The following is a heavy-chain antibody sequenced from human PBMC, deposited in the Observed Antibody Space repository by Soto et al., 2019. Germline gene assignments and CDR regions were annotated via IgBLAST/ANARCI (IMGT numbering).Heavy chain of an antibody. CDR2: ISKSGSTI. CDR3: AREGDDSSAQFDH. CDR1: GFTFSGHY. Sequence: QVQLVEAGGGTVKPGGSLRLSCEASGFTFSGHYMSWIRQAPGKGLEWLSYISKSGSTIYYADSVKGRFTVSRDNAKNSVFLQMNSLRVDDTAVYYCAREGDDSSAQFDHWGQGTLVTVSS. D-gene: IGHD3-22*01. V-gene: IGHV3-11*01. J-gene: IGHJ4*02.